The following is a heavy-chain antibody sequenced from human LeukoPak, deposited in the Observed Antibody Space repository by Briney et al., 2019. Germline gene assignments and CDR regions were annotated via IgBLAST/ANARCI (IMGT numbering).Heavy chain of an antibody. V-gene: IGHV3-74*01. J-gene: IGHJ4*02. CDR1: GFTISRNA. CDR3: ATVSEY. CDR2: INHDGTGT. Sequence: PGGSLRLSCAASGFTISRNAISWVRQAPRPGQVWDSGINHDGTGTYYADPANSRVTISTENTTNTVELQMHGLVAEGTTVYCCATVSEYWGQGTLVTVSS.